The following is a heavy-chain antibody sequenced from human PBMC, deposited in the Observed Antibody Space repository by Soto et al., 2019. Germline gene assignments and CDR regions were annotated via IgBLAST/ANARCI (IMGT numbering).Heavy chain of an antibody. V-gene: IGHV4-39*01. CDR2: ISYSGRT. CDR1: GASIITDNYF. CDR3: ARRRASDYGGNHHPYYFDR. Sequence: SETLSLTCTVSGASIITDNYFWVWTRQSPRRGLELIGSISYSGRTYDNPSLQSRVTISIDASKNQFSLKLTSVTTADTAVYYCARRRASDYGGNHHPYYFDRWGQGALVTVSS. J-gene: IGHJ4*02. D-gene: IGHD4-17*01.